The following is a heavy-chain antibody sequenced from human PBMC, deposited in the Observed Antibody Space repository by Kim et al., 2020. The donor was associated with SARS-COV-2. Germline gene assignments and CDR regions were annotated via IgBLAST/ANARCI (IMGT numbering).Heavy chain of an antibody. CDR1: GGSISSSSYY. V-gene: IGHV4-39*01. J-gene: IGHJ6*02. D-gene: IGHD4-4*01. CDR2: IYYSGST. Sequence: SETLSLTCTVSGGSISSSSYYWGWIRQPPGKGLEWIGSIYYSGSTYYNPSLKSRVTISVDTSKNQFSLKLSSVTAADTAVYYCARVPVTLKRYYYYYGMDVWGQGTTVTVSS. CDR3: ARVPVTLKRYYYYYGMDV.